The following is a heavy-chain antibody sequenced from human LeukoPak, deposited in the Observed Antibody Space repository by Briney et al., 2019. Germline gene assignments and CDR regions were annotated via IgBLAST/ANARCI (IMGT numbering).Heavy chain of an antibody. J-gene: IGHJ3*02. V-gene: IGHV3-33*01. Sequence: GGSLRLSCAASGFTFGSHGMHWVRQAPGKGLEWVAVIWYDGSNKFYADSVRGRFTISRDNSKNTLYVQMNSLRAEDTAVYYCARGRGSGWYDAFDIWGQGTMVTVSS. D-gene: IGHD6-19*01. CDR3: ARGRGSGWYDAFDI. CDR2: IWYDGSNK. CDR1: GFTFGSHG.